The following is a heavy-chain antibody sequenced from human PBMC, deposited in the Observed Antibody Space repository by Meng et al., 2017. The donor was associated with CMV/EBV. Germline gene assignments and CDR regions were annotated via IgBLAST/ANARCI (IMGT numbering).Heavy chain of an antibody. CDR2: ISSSGSTI. Sequence: GESLKISCAASGFTFSDYYMSWIRQAPGKGLEWVSYISSSGSTIYYADSVKGRFTISRDNAKNSLYLQMNSLRAEDTAVYYCAREAVDDFWSGYYYYGMDVWGQGTTVTAP. CDR1: GFTFSDYY. J-gene: IGHJ6*02. V-gene: IGHV3-11*01. CDR3: AREAVDDFWSGYYYYGMDV. D-gene: IGHD3-3*01.